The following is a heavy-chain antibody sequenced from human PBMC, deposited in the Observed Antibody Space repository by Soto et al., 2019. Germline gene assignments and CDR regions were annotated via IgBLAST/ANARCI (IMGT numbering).Heavy chain of an antibody. J-gene: IGHJ4*02. Sequence: ASVKVSCKASGYTFTSYYMHWVRQAPGQGLEWMGIINPSGGSTSYAQKFQGRVTMTRGTSTSTVYMELSSLRSEDTAVYYCARDHLDYGDYIYRFDYWGQGTLVTVSS. V-gene: IGHV1-46*01. CDR1: GYTFTSYY. D-gene: IGHD4-17*01. CDR2: INPSGGST. CDR3: ARDHLDYGDYIYRFDY.